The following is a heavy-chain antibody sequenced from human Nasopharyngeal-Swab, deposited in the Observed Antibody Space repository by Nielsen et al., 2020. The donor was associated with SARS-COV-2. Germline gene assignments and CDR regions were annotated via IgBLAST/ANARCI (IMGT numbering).Heavy chain of an antibody. J-gene: IGHJ4*02. CDR3: TTDYYFDY. CDR2: IGDKDHNYVT. Sequence: GESLKISCAASGFVFSGSAMHWVRQASGQGLEWIGRIGDKDHNYVTVYAASLKGRFTISRDDSVNTAYLQMDSLNTEDTALYYCTTDYYFDYWGQGTLVTVSS. CDR1: GFVFSGSA. V-gene: IGHV3-73*01.